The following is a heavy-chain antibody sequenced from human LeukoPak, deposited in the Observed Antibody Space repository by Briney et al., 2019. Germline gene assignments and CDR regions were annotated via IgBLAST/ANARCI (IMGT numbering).Heavy chain of an antibody. J-gene: IGHJ4*02. CDR1: GGSISSGGYN. D-gene: IGHD6-13*01. CDR2: INYSGST. Sequence: PSETLSLTCTVSGGSISSGGYNWSWIRQHPGKGLEWIGYINYSGSTYYNPSLKSRVTISVDTSKNQFSLKLSSVTAADTAVYYCARGQGGSRTFDYWGQGTLVTVSS. CDR3: ARGQGGSRTFDY. V-gene: IGHV4-31*03.